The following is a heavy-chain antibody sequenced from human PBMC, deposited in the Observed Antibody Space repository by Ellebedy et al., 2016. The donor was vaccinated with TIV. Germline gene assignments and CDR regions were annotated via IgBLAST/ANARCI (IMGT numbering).Heavy chain of an antibody. CDR2: FYYGPT. V-gene: IGHV4-30-4*01. CDR1: AGSMTSGDYY. J-gene: IGHJ3*01. D-gene: IGHD3-22*01. Sequence: LRLXCTVSAGSMTSGDYYWTWIRQPPGKGLEWIGYFYYGPTSYNPSLKSRLTISQETSKNQFSLRLTSVTAADTAVYYCARDLYDNSRYYYRGAFPTWGQGTMVTVSS. CDR3: ARDLYDNSRYYYRGAFPT.